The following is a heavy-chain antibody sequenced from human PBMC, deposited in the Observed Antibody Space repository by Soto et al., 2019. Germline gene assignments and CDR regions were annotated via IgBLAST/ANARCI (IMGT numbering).Heavy chain of an antibody. CDR1: GGSISSYY. D-gene: IGHD2-15*01. V-gene: IGHV4-59*01. J-gene: IGHJ6*02. Sequence: SETLSLTCTVSGGSISSYYWSWIRQPPGKGLEWIGYIYYSGSTNYNPSLKSRVTISVDTSKNQFSLKLSSVTAADTAVYYCARESGGSLHYGEHYGMDVWGQGNTVTVSS. CDR3: ARESGGSLHYGEHYGMDV. CDR2: IYYSGST.